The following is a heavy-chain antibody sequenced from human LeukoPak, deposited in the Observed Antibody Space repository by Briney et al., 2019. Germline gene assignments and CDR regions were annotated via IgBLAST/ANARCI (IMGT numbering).Heavy chain of an antibody. D-gene: IGHD6-19*01. CDR1: GFTFSSYA. CDR2: ISGSSGST. CDR3: ASGRGYSGAAFDY. V-gene: IGHV3-23*01. J-gene: IGHJ4*02. Sequence: GGALRLSCAASGFTFSSYAMSWVRQTPGKGLEWVSVISGSSGSTYYADSVKGRFTIFRDNSKNTLYLQMNSLRVEDTAIYYCASGRGYSGAAFDYWGQGTLVTVSS.